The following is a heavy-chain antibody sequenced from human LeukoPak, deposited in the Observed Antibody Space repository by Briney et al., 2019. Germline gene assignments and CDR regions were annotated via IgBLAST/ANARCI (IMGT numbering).Heavy chain of an antibody. V-gene: IGHV3-74*01. Sequence: GGSLRLSCAAPGFTFSSYWMHWVRQAPGKGLVWVSRISSDGDTTNYADSVKGRFTISRDNAKNTLYLQMNSLRAEDTAVYYCARVLYSWNDVVDYWGQGTLVTVSS. J-gene: IGHJ4*02. D-gene: IGHD1-20*01. CDR3: ARVLYSWNDVVDY. CDR1: GFTFSSYW. CDR2: ISSDGDTT.